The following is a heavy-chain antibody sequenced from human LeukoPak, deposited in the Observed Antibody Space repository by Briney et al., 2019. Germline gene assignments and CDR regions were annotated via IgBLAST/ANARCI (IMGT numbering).Heavy chain of an antibody. Sequence: PGGSLTLSCAASGFTFSDSAMHWVRQASGKGLEWLGRIRTQANNDATAYGASVKGRFIISRDDSRNTAYLQMNSLKTEDTAVYYCAGDYNSLTGLNYWGQGTLVTVSS. D-gene: IGHD3-9*01. CDR3: AGDYNSLTGLNY. J-gene: IGHJ4*02. V-gene: IGHV3-73*01. CDR1: GFTFSDSA. CDR2: IRTQANNDAT.